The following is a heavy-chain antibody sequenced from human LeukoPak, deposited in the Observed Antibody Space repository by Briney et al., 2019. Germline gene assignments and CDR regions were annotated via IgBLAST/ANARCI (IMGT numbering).Heavy chain of an antibody. D-gene: IGHD3-22*01. CDR2: ISGSGGST. J-gene: IGHJ1*01. CDR1: GFTFSSYA. V-gene: IGHV3-23*01. Sequence: GGSLRLSCAASGFTFSSYAMSWVRQAPGKGLEWVSAISGSGGSTYYADSVKGRFTISRDNSKNTLYLQMNSLRAEDTAVYYCAKDPSSSGYYTGYFQHWGQGTLVTVSS. CDR3: AKDPSSSGYYTGYFQH.